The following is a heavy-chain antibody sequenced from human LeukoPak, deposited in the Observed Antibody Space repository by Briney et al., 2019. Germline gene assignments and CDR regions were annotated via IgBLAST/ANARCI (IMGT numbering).Heavy chain of an antibody. Sequence: SETLSLTCTVSGGSISSYYWSWIRQPPGKGLEWIGYMYYSGSTNYNPSLKSRVTISVDTSKNQFSLKLSSVTAADTAVYYCARVLGRSDAFDIWGQGTMVTVSS. CDR2: MYYSGST. D-gene: IGHD2/OR15-2a*01. CDR1: GGSISSYY. CDR3: ARVLGRSDAFDI. J-gene: IGHJ3*02. V-gene: IGHV4-59*01.